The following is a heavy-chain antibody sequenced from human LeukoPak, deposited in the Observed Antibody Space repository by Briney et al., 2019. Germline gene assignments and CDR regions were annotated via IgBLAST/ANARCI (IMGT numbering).Heavy chain of an antibody. D-gene: IGHD6-19*01. CDR1: GFTFIRYW. J-gene: IGHJ4*02. CDR2: IKQDGSEK. Sequence: QPGESLRLSCAASGFTFIRYWIHWVRQAPGKGLEWVANIKQDGSEKYYVDSVKGRFTISRDNAKNSLYLQMDSLRAEDTAVYYCAREEREWLTLFDYWGQGTLVTVSS. V-gene: IGHV3-7*01. CDR3: AREEREWLTLFDY.